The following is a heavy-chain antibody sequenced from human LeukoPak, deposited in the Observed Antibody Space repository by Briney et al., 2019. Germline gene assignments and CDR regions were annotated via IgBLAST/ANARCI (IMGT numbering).Heavy chain of an antibody. Sequence: PGGSLRLSCAASGFTFSSYEMNWVRQAPGKGLEWVSYIITSGTTIYYADSVKGRFTISRDNAKNSLYLQMNSLRAEDTAVYYCARQRYQRDGFDIWGQGTMVTVSS. J-gene: IGHJ3*02. CDR2: IITSGTTI. D-gene: IGHD2-2*01. CDR3: ARQRYQRDGFDI. V-gene: IGHV3-48*03. CDR1: GFTFSSYE.